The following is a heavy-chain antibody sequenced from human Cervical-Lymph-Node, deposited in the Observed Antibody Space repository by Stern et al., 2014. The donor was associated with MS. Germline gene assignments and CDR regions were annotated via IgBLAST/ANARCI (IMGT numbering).Heavy chain of an antibody. CDR1: GGTFSTYG. Sequence: QDQLVQSGAEVKKPGSSVKVSCKASGGTFSTYGISWVRQAPGQGLEWMGGIIPMFGAANYAQTFQGRVTIIADESTRTAYMELSSLRSEDTAVYYCARDGNSVYLNYWGQGTLVTVSS. CDR2: IIPMFGAA. D-gene: IGHD5/OR15-5a*01. V-gene: IGHV1-69*12. CDR3: ARDGNSVYLNY. J-gene: IGHJ4*02.